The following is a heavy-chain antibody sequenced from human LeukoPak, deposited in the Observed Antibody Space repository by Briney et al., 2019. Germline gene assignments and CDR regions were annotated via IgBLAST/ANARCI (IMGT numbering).Heavy chain of an antibody. J-gene: IGHJ3*02. CDR3: ARSLEDAFDI. Sequence: SETLSLTCVVYGGSFSGYYWSWIRPPPGKGLEWIGEINHSGSTNYNPSLKSRVTISVDTSKNQFSLKLSSVTAADTAVYYCARSLEDAFDIWGPGTMVTVSS. D-gene: IGHD5-24*01. CDR2: INHSGST. V-gene: IGHV4-34*01. CDR1: GGSFSGYY.